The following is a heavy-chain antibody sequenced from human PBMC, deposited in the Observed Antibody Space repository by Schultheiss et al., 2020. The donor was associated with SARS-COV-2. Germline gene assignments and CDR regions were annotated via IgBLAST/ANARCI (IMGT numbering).Heavy chain of an antibody. CDR2: LSCSGVNT. CDR1: GFTFSSYA. V-gene: IGHV3-23*01. CDR3: VRDKGRDYFNYMDV. Sequence: GGSLRLSCAASGFTFSSYAMSWVRQAPGKGLEWVSALSCSGVNTYYADSVKGRFTISRDNSKNTLYLHLSSLRVEDSAVYYCVRDKGRDYFNYMDVWGQGTTVTVSS. J-gene: IGHJ6*03.